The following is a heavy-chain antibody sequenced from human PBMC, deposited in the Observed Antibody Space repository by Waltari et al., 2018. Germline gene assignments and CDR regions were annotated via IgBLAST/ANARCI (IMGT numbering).Heavy chain of an antibody. D-gene: IGHD3-16*01. J-gene: IGHJ4*02. CDR3: ARDEGGQYQGDFDY. CDR1: GFIFTTFS. Sequence: EVQLVESGGGLVKPGGSLSLPCASSGFIFTTFSMNWVRQAPGKGLEWVSSISSRSTYIYYADSVKGRFTISRDNARSSLFLQMNSLRAEDTAVYYCARDEGGQYQGDFDYWGQGTLVSVSS. CDR2: ISSRSTYI. V-gene: IGHV3-21*01.